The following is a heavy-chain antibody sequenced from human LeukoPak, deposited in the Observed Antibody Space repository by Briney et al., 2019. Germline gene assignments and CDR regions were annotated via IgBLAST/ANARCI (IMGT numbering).Heavy chain of an antibody. CDR1: GGSISSSSYY. Sequence: SETLSLTCTVSGGSISSSSYYWGWIRQPPGKGLEWIGEINHSGSTNYNPSLKSRVTISVDTSKNQFSLKLSSVTAADTAVYYCARSVGYSRTQYPVDYWGQGTLVTVSS. CDR3: ARSVGYSRTQYPVDY. J-gene: IGHJ4*02. D-gene: IGHD6-13*01. CDR2: INHSGST. V-gene: IGHV4-39*07.